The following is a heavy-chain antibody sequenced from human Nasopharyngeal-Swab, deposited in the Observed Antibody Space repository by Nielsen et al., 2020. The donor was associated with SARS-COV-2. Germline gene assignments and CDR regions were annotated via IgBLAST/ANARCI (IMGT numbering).Heavy chain of an antibody. Sequence: SLKISCAASGFNFDEYTMYLVRQAPLTGLEWVSLISWDGGGTDYADSVKGRFTISRDNTKNSLYLQMNSLRTEDNALYHCARGRQRRFSYSTYGEHWGQGTLVTVSS. CDR3: ARGRQRRFSYSTYGEH. CDR1: GFNFDEYT. D-gene: IGHD6-13*01. V-gene: IGHV3-43*01. J-gene: IGHJ4*02. CDR2: ISWDGGGT.